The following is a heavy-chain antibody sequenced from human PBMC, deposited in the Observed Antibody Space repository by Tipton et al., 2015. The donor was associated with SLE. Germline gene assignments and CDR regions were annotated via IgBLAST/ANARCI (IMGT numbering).Heavy chain of an antibody. J-gene: IGHJ4*02. Sequence: QVQLVQSGAEVKKPGASVKVSCKASGYTFTSYGISWVRQAPGQGLEWMGWISAYNGNTNYAQKLQGRVTMTTDTSTSTAYMELRNLRSDDTAGYYCARAPQYGDYALDFDYWGQGTLVSVSS. CDR1: GYTFTSYG. D-gene: IGHD4-17*01. CDR3: ARAPQYGDYALDFDY. CDR2: ISAYNGNT. V-gene: IGHV1-18*01.